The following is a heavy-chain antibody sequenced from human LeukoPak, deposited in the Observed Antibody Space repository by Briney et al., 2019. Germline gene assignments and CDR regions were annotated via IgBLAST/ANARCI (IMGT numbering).Heavy chain of an antibody. Sequence: GGSLRLSCAASGFTFSSYAVSWVRQAPGKGLEWVSLISGSGSLTYYADSVKGRFTISRDNSKNTVYLQMNSLRAEDTAVYYCAKKRTAAAGKNDFDYWCQGTLVTVSS. CDR1: GFTFSSYA. J-gene: IGHJ4*02. CDR3: AKKRTAAAGKNDFDY. V-gene: IGHV3-23*01. CDR2: ISGSGSLT. D-gene: IGHD6-13*01.